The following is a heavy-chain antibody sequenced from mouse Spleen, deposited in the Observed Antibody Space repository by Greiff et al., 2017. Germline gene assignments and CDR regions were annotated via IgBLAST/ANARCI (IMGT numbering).Heavy chain of an antibody. D-gene: IGHD1-1*01. V-gene: IGHV1-42*01. CDR2: INPSTGGT. Sequence: EVKLMESGPELVKPGASVKISCKASGYSFTGYYMNWVKQSPEKSLEWIGEINPSTGGTTYNQKFKAKATLTVDKSSSTAYMQLKSLTSEDSAVYYCARDGNFDYWGQGTTLTVSS. J-gene: IGHJ2*01. CDR1: GYSFTGYY. CDR3: ARDGNFDY.